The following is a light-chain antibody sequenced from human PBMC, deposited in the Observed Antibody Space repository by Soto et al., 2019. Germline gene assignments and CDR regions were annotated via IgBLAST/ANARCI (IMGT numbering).Light chain of an antibody. CDR2: EGS. V-gene: IGLV2-23*01. CDR3: CSFAGSSTVV. J-gene: IGLJ2*01. Sequence: QSALTQPASVSGSPGQSLTISCTGTSSDVGSYNLVSWYQQHPGKAPKLMIYEGSKRPSGVSNRFSDSKSGNTASLTISGRQAEDEADYYCCSFAGSSTVVFCGGTKLTVL. CDR1: SSDVGSYNL.